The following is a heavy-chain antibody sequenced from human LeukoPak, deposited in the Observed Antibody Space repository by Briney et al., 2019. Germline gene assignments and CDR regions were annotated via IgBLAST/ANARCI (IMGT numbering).Heavy chain of an antibody. Sequence: SETLSLTCTVSGYYISTGYYWDWIRQPPGKGLEWIGTFYHGGSTYYNPSLKSRVTISVDTSKNQFSLNLSSVTAADTAVYYCASDRNINWFYYWGQGTLVTASS. CDR3: ASDRNINWFYY. V-gene: IGHV4-38-2*02. CDR2: FYHGGST. J-gene: IGHJ5*01. CDR1: GYYISTGYY.